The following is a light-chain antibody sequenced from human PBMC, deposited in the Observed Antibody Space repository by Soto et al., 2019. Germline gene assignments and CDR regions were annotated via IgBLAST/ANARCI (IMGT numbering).Light chain of an antibody. CDR3: QHYNSYSEA. CDR1: QDISNW. Sequence: DIQMAQSPSSVSASVGDRVTITCRASQDISNWLAWYQQKPGKAPNLLIYAASSLQSGVPSRFSGSGSGTEFTLTISSLQPEDFATYYCQHYNSYSEAFGQGTKVDIK. V-gene: IGKV1-12*01. CDR2: AAS. J-gene: IGKJ1*01.